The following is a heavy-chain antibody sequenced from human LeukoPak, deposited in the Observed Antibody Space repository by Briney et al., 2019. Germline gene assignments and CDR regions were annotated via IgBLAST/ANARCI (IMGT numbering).Heavy chain of an antibody. D-gene: IGHD3-10*01. CDR3: ARDPGKPMVRGAVNYYFDY. V-gene: IGHV3-30*04. J-gene: IGHJ4*02. CDR1: GFTFSSYA. CDR2: ISYDGSNK. Sequence: GGSLRLSCAASGFTFSSYAMHWVRQAPGKGLEWVAVISYDGSNKYYADSVKGRFTISRDNSNNTLYLQMNSLRAEDTAVYYCARDPGKPMVRGAVNYYFDYWGQGTLVTVSS.